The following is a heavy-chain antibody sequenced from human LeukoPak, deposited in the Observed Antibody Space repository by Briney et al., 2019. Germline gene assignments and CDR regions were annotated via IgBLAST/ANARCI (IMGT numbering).Heavy chain of an antibody. Sequence: SVKVSCKASGGTFSSHAISWVRRAPGQGLEWMGGLVPVFGVTNYAQKFQGRVTITTDESTTTGYLELRNLRSDDTAVYYCARGKSGYDYGLDSWGQGALVIVSS. CDR3: ARGKSGYDYGLDS. V-gene: IGHV1-69*05. J-gene: IGHJ4*02. CDR2: LVPVFGVT. CDR1: GGTFSSHA. D-gene: IGHD5-12*01.